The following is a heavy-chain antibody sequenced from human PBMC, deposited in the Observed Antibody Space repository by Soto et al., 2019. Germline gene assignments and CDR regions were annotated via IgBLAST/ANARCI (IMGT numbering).Heavy chain of an antibody. CDR3: ARDRSTYGGGGTGEVKENWFDP. CDR2: AYYSGDT. CDR1: GGSISRYY. D-gene: IGHD2-8*01. J-gene: IGHJ5*02. Sequence: SETLSLTCSVSGGSISRYYWSWIRQPPGKGLEWIGYAYYSGDTGYNPSLQSRVTMAVDTSKNQVSLKLTSVTAADTAVYYCARDRSTYGGGGTGEVKENWFDPWGQGARVTVSS. V-gene: IGHV4-59*01.